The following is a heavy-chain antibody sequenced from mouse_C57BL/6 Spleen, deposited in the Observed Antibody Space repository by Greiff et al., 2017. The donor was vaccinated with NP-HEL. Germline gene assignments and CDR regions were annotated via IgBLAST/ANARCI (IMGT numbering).Heavy chain of an antibody. CDR1: GYTFTDYN. CDR3: ARSLYYYGSSYFDY. D-gene: IGHD1-1*01. J-gene: IGHJ2*01. V-gene: IGHV1-18*01. CDR2: INPNNGGT. Sequence: EVQLQQSGPELVKPGASVKIPCKASGYTFTDYNMDWVKQSHGKSLEWIGDINPNNGGTIYNQKFKGKATLTVDKSSSTAYMALRSLTSEDTAVYYCARSLYYYGSSYFDYWGQCTTLTVSS.